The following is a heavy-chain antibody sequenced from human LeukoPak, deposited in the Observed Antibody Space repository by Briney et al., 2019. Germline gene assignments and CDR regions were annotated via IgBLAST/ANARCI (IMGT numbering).Heavy chain of an antibody. CDR2: ISAYSGNT. D-gene: IGHD3-22*01. J-gene: IGHJ4*02. CDR1: GYTFTSYG. V-gene: IGHV1-18*01. Sequence: ASVKVSCKASGYTFTSYGISWVRQAPGQGLEWTGWISAYSGNTNYAQKLQGRVTMTTDTSTSTAYMELRSLRSDDTAVYYCARGHTYYYDSFSIYYFDYWGQGTLVTVSS. CDR3: ARGHTYYYDSFSIYYFDY.